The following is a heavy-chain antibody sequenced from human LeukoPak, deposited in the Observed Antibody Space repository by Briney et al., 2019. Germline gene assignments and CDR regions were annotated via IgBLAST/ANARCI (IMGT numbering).Heavy chain of an antibody. J-gene: IGHJ4*02. CDR1: GGSISSYY. D-gene: IGHD4-17*01. V-gene: IGHV4-59*01. CDR3: ARGNYGDYAEGAYDY. Sequence: PSETLSLTGTVSGGSISSYYWSWIRQPPGKGLEGVGYIYYSGSTNYNPSLKSRVTISVDTSKNQFSLKLSSVTAADTAVYYCARGNYGDYAEGAYDYWGRGTLVTVSS. CDR2: IYYSGST.